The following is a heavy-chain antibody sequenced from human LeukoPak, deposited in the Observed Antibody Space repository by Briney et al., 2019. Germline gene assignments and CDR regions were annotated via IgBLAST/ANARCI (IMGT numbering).Heavy chain of an antibody. D-gene: IGHD2-15*01. CDR3: ARHIGAFDI. Sequence: SETLSLTCTVSGGSISGYYWSWIRQPPGKGLEWIGYIYCGGGTIYNPSLKRRVSISVDTSKNQLSLKLSSVTAADTALYYCARHIGAFDIWGQGTMVTVSS. J-gene: IGHJ3*02. CDR1: GGSISGYY. CDR2: IYCGGGT. V-gene: IGHV4-59*08.